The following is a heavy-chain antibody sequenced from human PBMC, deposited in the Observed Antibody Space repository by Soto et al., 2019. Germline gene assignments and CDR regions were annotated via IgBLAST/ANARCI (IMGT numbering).Heavy chain of an antibody. D-gene: IGHD3-10*01. Sequence: SVKVSCKASGGTFSTYSFSWIRQAPGQGLEWMGGIIPIFGAPNYAQKFQGRVTITADEYTSTAYMELSSLRSEDTAVYYCARDPQLLFLGESLRPTTIGYGLDVWGQGTTATVS. V-gene: IGHV1-69*13. CDR2: IIPIFGAP. J-gene: IGHJ6*02. CDR3: ARDPQLLFLGESLRPTTIGYGLDV. CDR1: GGTFSTYS.